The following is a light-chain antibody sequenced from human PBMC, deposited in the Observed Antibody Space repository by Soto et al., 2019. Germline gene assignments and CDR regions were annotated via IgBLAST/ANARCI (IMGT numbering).Light chain of an antibody. CDR1: SSDVGGYNY. CDR3: CSYAGSYNWV. CDR2: DVS. V-gene: IGLV2-11*01. Sequence: QSALTQPRSVSGSPGQSVTISCTGTSSDVGGYNYVSWYQLHPGTAPKLMIYDVSKRPSGVPDRFSGSKSGNTASLTISGLPAEDEADYYCCSYAGSYNWVFGGGTKLTVL. J-gene: IGLJ3*02.